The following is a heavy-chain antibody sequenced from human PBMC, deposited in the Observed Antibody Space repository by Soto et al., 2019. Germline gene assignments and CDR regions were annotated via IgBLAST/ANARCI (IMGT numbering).Heavy chain of an antibody. Sequence: LSLTCAVYGGSFSGYYWSWIRQPPGKGLEWIGEINHSGSTNYNPSLKSRVTISVDTSKNQFSLKLSSVTAADTAVYYCARPDSSGRDGPFDPWGQGTLVTVSS. J-gene: IGHJ5*02. D-gene: IGHD3-22*01. CDR3: ARPDSSGRDGPFDP. CDR1: GGSFSGYY. CDR2: INHSGST. V-gene: IGHV4-34*01.